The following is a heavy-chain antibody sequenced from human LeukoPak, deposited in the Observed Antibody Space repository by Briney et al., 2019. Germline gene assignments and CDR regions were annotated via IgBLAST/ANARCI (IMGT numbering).Heavy chain of an antibody. CDR2: ISGSGGST. Sequence: GGSLRLSCAASGFTFSSYAMHWVRQAPGKGLEWVSAISGSGGSTYYADSVKGRFTISRDNSKNSLYLQMNSLRAEDTAVYYCARDGSIAVKNWFDPWGQGTLVTVSS. CDR1: GFTFSSYA. CDR3: ARDGSIAVKNWFDP. V-gene: IGHV3-23*01. D-gene: IGHD6-19*01. J-gene: IGHJ5*02.